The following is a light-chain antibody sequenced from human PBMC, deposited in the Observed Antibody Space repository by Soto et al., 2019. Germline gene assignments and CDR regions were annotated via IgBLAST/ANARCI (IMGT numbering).Light chain of an antibody. CDR2: SNN. V-gene: IGLV1-44*01. CDR1: SSNIGSNT. CDR3: AAWDDSLNGVV. Sequence: QSALTQPPSASGTPGQRVTISCSGRSSNIGSNTVNWYQQLPGTAPKLLLYSNNQRPPGVPDRFSGSKSGTSASLAISGLQSEDEADYYCAAWDDSLNGVVFGGGTKLTVL. J-gene: IGLJ2*01.